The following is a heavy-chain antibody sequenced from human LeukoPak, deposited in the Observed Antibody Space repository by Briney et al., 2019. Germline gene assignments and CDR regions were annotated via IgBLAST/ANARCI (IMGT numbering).Heavy chain of an antibody. CDR1: GFTFSSYW. D-gene: IGHD6-6*01. J-gene: IGHJ3*02. Sequence: GGSLRLSCAASGFTFSSYWMSWVRQAPGKGLEWVANIKQDGSEKYYVDSVKGRFTISRDNAKNSLYLQMNSLRAEDTAVYYCARDATEYSSSSSAFDIWGQGTMVTVSS. CDR2: IKQDGSEK. V-gene: IGHV3-7*01. CDR3: ARDATEYSSSSSAFDI.